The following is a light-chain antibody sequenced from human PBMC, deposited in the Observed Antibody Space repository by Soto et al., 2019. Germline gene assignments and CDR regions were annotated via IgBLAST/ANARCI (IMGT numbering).Light chain of an antibody. CDR1: QSVSSY. CDR3: QQRSNCPIT. V-gene: IGKV3-11*01. J-gene: IGKJ5*01. Sequence: EIVLTQSPATLSLSPWERATLSCRASQSVSSYLAWYQQKPGQAPRLLIYDASNWATGIPARFSGSGSGTDFTLTISSLEPEDFAVYYCQQRSNCPITFGQGTRLEIK. CDR2: DAS.